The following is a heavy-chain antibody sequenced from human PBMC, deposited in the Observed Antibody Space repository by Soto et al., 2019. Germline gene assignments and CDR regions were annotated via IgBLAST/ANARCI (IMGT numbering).Heavy chain of an antibody. CDR1: GYTFTSYD. Sequence: SVKVSCKASGYTFTSYDINWVRQATGQGLEWMGWMNPNSGNTGYAQKFQGRVTMTRNTSISTAYMELSSLRSEDTAVYYCARDRRDFWSGYSNWFDPWGQGTLVTVS. CDR2: MNPNSGNT. V-gene: IGHV1-8*01. J-gene: IGHJ5*02. D-gene: IGHD3-3*01. CDR3: ARDRRDFWSGYSNWFDP.